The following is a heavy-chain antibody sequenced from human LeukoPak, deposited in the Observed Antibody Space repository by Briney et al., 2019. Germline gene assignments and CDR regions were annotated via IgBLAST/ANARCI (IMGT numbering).Heavy chain of an antibody. D-gene: IGHD3-3*01. CDR1: GGSFSGYY. Sequence: SETLSLTCAVYGGSFSGYYWSWIRQPPGKGLEWIGEINHSGSTNYNPSLKSRVTISVDTSKNQFSLKLSSVTAADTAVYYCARGNYDFWSGYPTAPHGMDVWGQGTTVTVSS. CDR3: ARGNYDFWSGYPTAPHGMDV. CDR2: INHSGST. V-gene: IGHV4-34*01. J-gene: IGHJ6*02.